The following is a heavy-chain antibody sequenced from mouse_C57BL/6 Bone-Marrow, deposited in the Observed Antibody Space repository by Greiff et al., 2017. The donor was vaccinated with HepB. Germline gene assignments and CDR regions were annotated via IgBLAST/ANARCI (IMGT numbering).Heavy chain of an antibody. V-gene: IGHV5-6*01. J-gene: IGHJ4*01. CDR2: ISSGGSYT. Sequence: EVHLVESGGDLVKPGGSLKLSCAASGFTFSSYGMSWVRQTPDKRLEWVATISSGGSYTYYPDSVNGRFTISRDNAKNTLYLQMSSLKTEDTAMYYCARPDAMDYWGQGTSVTVSS. CDR3: ARPDAMDY. CDR1: GFTFSSYG.